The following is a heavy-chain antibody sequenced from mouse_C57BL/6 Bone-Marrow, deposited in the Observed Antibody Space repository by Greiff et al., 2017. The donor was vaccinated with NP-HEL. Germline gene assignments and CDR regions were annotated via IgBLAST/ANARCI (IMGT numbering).Heavy chain of an antibody. CDR1: GFTFSDFY. CDR3: ARDDYGSSPYWYFDV. Sequence: EVHLVESGGGLVQSGRSLRLSCATSGFTFSDFYMEWVRQAPGKGLEWIAASRNKANDYTTEYSASVKGRFIVSRDTSQSILYLQMNALRAEDTAIYYCARDDYGSSPYWYFDVWGTGTTVTVSS. J-gene: IGHJ1*03. D-gene: IGHD1-1*01. CDR2: SRNKANDYTT. V-gene: IGHV7-1*01.